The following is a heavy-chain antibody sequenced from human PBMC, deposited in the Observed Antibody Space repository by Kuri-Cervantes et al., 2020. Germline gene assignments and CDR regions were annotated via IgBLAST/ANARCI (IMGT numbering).Heavy chain of an antibody. D-gene: IGHD2-8*02. Sequence: CTVSGDSISSYYWSWIRQPPGKGLEWIGYIHSSGSTDYNPSLRSRITISIDTSKNQLSLKMSSLTAADTAVYYCARWYTGGWGALQHWGQGTLVTVSS. CDR3: ARWYTGGWGALQH. V-gene: IGHV4-59*01. CDR2: IHSSGST. CDR1: GDSISSYY. J-gene: IGHJ1*01.